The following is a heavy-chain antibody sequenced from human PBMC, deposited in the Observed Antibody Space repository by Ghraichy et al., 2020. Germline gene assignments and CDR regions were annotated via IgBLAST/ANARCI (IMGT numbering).Heavy chain of an antibody. D-gene: IGHD3-16*01. CDR1: GFTFSDYF. CDR3: ARACCRGTSPDDPYYYNGMDV. Sequence: GGYLRLSCAASGFTFSDYFMAWVRQVPGKGLEWVSYIFSDGGNKYYSDSVKGRFTISRDNSKNSLYLQMNSLRAEDTGVYYCARACCRGTSPDDPYYYNGMDVWGQGTTVTVSS. J-gene: IGHJ6*02. V-gene: IGHV3-11*04. CDR2: IFSDGGNK.